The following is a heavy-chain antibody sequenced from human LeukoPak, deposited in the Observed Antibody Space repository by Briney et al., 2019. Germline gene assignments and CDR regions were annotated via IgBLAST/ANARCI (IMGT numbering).Heavy chain of an antibody. J-gene: IGHJ6*02. V-gene: IGHV4-59*01. D-gene: IGHD1-26*01. CDR3: ARGRSNYYGMDV. Sequence: SETLSLTCTVSGGSISSYYWSWIRQPPGKGLEWIGYIYYSGSTNYNPSLKSRVTISVDTSKNQFSLKVSSVTAADTAVYYCARGRSNYYGMDVWGQGTTVTVSS. CDR2: IYYSGST. CDR1: GGSISSYY.